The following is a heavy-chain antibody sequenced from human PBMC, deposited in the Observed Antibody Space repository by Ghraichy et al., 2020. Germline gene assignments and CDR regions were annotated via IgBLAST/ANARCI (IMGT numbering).Heavy chain of an antibody. D-gene: IGHD3-22*01. V-gene: IGHV3-33*01. J-gene: IGHJ4*02. Sequence: GGSLRLSCAASGFTFSSYGMHWVRQAPGKGLEWVAVIWYDGSNKYYADSVKGRFTISRDNSKNTLYLQMNSLRAEDTAVYYCAREYTPAYYYDSSGYPDYWGQGTLVTVSS. CDR2: IWYDGSNK. CDR3: AREYTPAYYYDSSGYPDY. CDR1: GFTFSSYG.